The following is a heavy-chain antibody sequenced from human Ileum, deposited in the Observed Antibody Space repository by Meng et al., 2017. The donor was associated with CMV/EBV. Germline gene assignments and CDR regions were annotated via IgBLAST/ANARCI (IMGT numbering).Heavy chain of an antibody. Sequence: RLSCAAYGFRFSNHWMHWVRQAAGKGLVWVSRINNDGSNTVYADSVKDRFTNSRDNTKNTIHLQMNSLRDEDTAVYYCARGLYGPDYWGQGTLVTVSS. D-gene: IGHD4-17*01. CDR3: ARGLYGPDY. J-gene: IGHJ4*02. V-gene: IGHV3-74*01. CDR2: INNDGSNT. CDR1: GFRFSNHW.